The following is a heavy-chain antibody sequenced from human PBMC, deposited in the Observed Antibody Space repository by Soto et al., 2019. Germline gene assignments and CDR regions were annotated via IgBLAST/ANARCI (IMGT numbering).Heavy chain of an antibody. V-gene: IGHV3-9*01. CDR2: ISWNSGSI. D-gene: IGHD6-13*01. CDR1: GFTFDDYA. CDR3: AKDMRGGSSWYGESTFRLYGMDV. Sequence: GGSLRLSCAASGFTFDDYAMHWVRQAPGKGLEWVSGISWNSGSIGYADSVKGRFTISRDNAKNSLYLQMNSLRAEDTALYYCAKDMRGGSSWYGESTFRLYGMDVWGQGPTFNVSS. J-gene: IGHJ6*02.